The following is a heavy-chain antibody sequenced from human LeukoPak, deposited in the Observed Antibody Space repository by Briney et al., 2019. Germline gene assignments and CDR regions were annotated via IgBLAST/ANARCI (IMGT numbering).Heavy chain of an antibody. D-gene: IGHD4-23*01. CDR1: RYRFTNYW. Sequence: GASLKISCKGSRYRFTNYWIGWVRQMPGKGLEWMGIIYPGDSNTRYSPSFQGQVTISADKSINTAYVQWSSLKASDTAMYYCARRVVNNRNWYFNLWGRGTLVTVSS. V-gene: IGHV5-51*01. J-gene: IGHJ2*01. CDR3: ARRVVNNRNWYFNL. CDR2: IYPGDSNT.